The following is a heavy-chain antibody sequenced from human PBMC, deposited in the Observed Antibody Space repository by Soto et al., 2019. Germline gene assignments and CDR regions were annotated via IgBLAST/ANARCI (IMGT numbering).Heavy chain of an antibody. CDR2: IYYNGNT. Sequence: SETLSLTCTVSGGTISPHYWSWIRQPPGKGLEWIGYIYYNGNTNSNPSLKGRVTISVDTPKNQLSLKLSSVTAADTAVYYCTRVIWGIYRFFDHWGQGTPVTVSS. V-gene: IGHV4-59*11. D-gene: IGHD3-16*02. CDR3: TRVIWGIYRFFDH. CDR1: GGTISPHY. J-gene: IGHJ4*02.